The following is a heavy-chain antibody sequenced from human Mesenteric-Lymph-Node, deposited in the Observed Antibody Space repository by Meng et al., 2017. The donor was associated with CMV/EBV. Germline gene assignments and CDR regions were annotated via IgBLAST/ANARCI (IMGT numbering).Heavy chain of an antibody. CDR2: IYSSGNT. CDR1: GASISSGSYY. Sequence: SETLSLTCTVSGASISSGSYYWSWIRQSPGKGLEWIGYIYSSGNTNYNPSLKSRVTISVDTSKNQFSLKLSSVTAADTAVYYCARGGFGSNYDYWGQGTLVTVSS. CDR3: ARGGFGSNYDY. D-gene: IGHD4-11*01. V-gene: IGHV4-61*01. J-gene: IGHJ4*02.